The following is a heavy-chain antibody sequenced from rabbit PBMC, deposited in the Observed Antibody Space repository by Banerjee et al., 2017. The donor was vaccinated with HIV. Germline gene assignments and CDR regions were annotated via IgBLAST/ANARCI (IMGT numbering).Heavy chain of an antibody. Sequence: QEQLEESGGDLVKPGGTLTLTRKASGIDFSGYYYMCWVRQAPGKGLELIGCIVTGSGNTWYASWVNGRFTITRSTSLNTVTLQMTSLTAADTATYFCARGDTGVIGWNFNLWGPRHHG. J-gene: IGHJ4*01. CDR1: GIDFSGYYY. D-gene: IGHD7-1*01. CDR2: IVTGSGNT. V-gene: IGHV1S43*01. CDR3: ARGDTGVIGWNFNL.